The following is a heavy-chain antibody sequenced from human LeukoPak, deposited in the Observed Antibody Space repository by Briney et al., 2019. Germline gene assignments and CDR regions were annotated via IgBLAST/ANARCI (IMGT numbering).Heavy chain of an antibody. Sequence: GASLRLSCAASGFTFSSYAMSWVRQAPGKGQEWVSAISGSGGSTYYADSVKGRFTISRDNSKNTLYLQMNSLRAEDTAVYYCAKDGGYCSSTSCSGGDFDYWGQGTLVTVSS. CDR3: AKDGGYCSSTSCSGGDFDY. V-gene: IGHV3-23*01. CDR1: GFTFSSYA. J-gene: IGHJ4*02. D-gene: IGHD2-2*01. CDR2: ISGSGGST.